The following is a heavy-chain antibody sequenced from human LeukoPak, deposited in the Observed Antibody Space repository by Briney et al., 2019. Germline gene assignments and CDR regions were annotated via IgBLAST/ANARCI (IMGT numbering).Heavy chain of an antibody. CDR3: ARTYYDTTGPPGY. CDR1: GFTFSSYS. Sequence: GGSLRLSCAASGFTFSSYSMNWVRQAPGKGLEWVSSISSSSSYIYYADSVKGRFTTSRDNAKNSLYLQMNSLRAEDTAVYYCARTYYDTTGPPGYWGQGTLVTVSS. V-gene: IGHV3-21*01. CDR2: ISSSSSYI. J-gene: IGHJ4*02. D-gene: IGHD3-22*01.